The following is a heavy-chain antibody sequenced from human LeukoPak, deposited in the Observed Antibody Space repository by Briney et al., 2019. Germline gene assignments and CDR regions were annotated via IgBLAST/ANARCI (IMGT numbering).Heavy chain of an antibody. V-gene: IGHV1-24*01. CDR3: AREYYDFWSGYAPRYYYYGMDV. D-gene: IGHD3-3*01. J-gene: IGHJ6*02. CDR1: GYTLTELS. CDR2: FDPEDGET. Sequence: ASVKVSCKVSGYTLTELSMHWVRQAPGKGLEWMGGFDPEDGETIYAQKFQGRVTMTEDTSTDTAYMELSSLRSEDTAVYYCAREYYDFWSGYAPRYYYYGMDVWGQGTTVTVSS.